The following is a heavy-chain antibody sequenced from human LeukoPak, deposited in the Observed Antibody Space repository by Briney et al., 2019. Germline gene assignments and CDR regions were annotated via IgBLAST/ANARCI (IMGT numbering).Heavy chain of an antibody. D-gene: IGHD6-19*01. CDR1: GFTFSYYS. CDR2: ISSSSNTV. CDR3: VRAWRSSGWYGFDY. J-gene: IGHJ4*02. V-gene: IGHV3-48*04. Sequence: GGSLRLSCAASGFTFSYYSMNWVRQAPGKGLEWVSYISSSSNTVYYADSVKGRFTISRDNAKNSLYLQMNSLRAEDTAVYYCVRAWRSSGWYGFDYWGQGTLITVSS.